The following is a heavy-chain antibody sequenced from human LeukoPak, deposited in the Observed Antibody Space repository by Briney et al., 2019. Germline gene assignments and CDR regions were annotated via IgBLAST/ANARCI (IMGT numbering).Heavy chain of an antibody. V-gene: IGHV3-30*04. J-gene: IGHJ4*02. CDR3: AKDPWHTSSYSRGYIDY. D-gene: IGHD3-22*01. CDR2: ISYDGSHE. Sequence: GRSLRLSCAASGFTFSSYAMHWVRQAPGKGLEWVAVISYDGSHEYYADSAKGRFTISRDNSKNTLYLQMNSLRAEDTALYYCAKDPWHTSSYSRGYIDYWGQGTLVNVSS. CDR1: GFTFSSYA.